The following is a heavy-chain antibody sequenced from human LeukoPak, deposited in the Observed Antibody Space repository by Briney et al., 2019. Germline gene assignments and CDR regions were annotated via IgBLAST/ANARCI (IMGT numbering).Heavy chain of an antibody. V-gene: IGHV4-38-2*02. CDR1: GYSISSGYC. CDR2: IYHSGST. CDR3: ASGSYSGFDP. D-gene: IGHD3-10*01. J-gene: IGHJ5*02. Sequence: SETLSLTCTVSGYSISSGYCWGWIRQPPGKGLEWIGSIYHSGSTYYNPSLKSRVTISVDTSKNQFSLKLSSVTAADTAVYYCASGSYSGFDPWGQGTLVTVSS.